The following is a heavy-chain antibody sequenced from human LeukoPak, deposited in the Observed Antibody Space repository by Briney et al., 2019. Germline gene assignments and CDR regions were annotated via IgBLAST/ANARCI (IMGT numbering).Heavy chain of an antibody. CDR1: GGTFSSYA. Sequence: GASVKVSCKASGGTFSSYAISWVRQAPGQGLEWMGWINPNSGGTNYAQKFQGRVTMTRDTSISTAYMELSRLRSDDTAVYYCARDPDDFSSSWGDNWFDPWGQGTLVTVSS. D-gene: IGHD6-13*01. J-gene: IGHJ5*02. V-gene: IGHV1-2*02. CDR3: ARDPDDFSSSWGDNWFDP. CDR2: INPNSGGT.